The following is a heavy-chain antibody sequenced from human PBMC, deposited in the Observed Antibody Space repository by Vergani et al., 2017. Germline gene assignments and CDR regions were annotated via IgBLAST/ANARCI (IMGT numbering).Heavy chain of an antibody. Sequence: QVKLQQWGAGLLKPSETLSLTCAVYGGSFSDYYWSWIRQPPGKGLEWIGDILGSGTANYNPSFQGRVSMSVATSKNQFSLTLSSVNATDTAVYYCARGSRAAGYSGPDSWGQGTRVTVSS. CDR3: ARGSRAAGYSGPDS. V-gene: IGHV4-34*01. CDR2: ILGSGTA. CDR1: GGSFSDYY. D-gene: IGHD6-13*01. J-gene: IGHJ4*02.